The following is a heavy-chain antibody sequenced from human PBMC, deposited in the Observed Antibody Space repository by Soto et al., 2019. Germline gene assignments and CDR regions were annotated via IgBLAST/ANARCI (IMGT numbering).Heavy chain of an antibody. CDR3: ANDPGHSLDY. Sequence: SQTLSLTCAISEDRVSNNNAAWNWIRQSPSRGLEWLGRTYYRSRSSNDYAVSVKSRITINLDTSKSQVSLQLNSVTPADVAVYYCANDPGHSLDYWGQGTQVTVSS. CDR2: TYYRSRSSN. D-gene: IGHD3-3*01. J-gene: IGHJ4*02. CDR1: EDRVSNNNAA. V-gene: IGHV6-1*01.